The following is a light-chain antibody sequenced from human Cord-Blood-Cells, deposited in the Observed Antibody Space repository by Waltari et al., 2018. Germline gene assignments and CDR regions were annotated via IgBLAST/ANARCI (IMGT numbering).Light chain of an antibody. J-gene: IGKJ1*01. Sequence: EIVLTQSPATLPLSPWERATLSCRASQSVSSYLAWYQQKPGQAPRLLIYDASNRATGIPARFSGSGSGTDFTLTISSLEPEDFAVYYCQQRSNWPWTFGQGTKVEIK. CDR3: QQRSNWPWT. V-gene: IGKV3-11*01. CDR2: DAS. CDR1: QSVSSY.